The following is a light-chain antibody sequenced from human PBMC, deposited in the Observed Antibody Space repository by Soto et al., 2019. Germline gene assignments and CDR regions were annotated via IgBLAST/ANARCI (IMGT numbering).Light chain of an antibody. CDR2: DAS. CDR1: QDISNY. V-gene: IGKV1-33*01. Sequence: DIQMTQSPSSLSASVGDRVTITCRASQDISNYLHWYQQRPGKAPKLLIYDASNLERGVTSRFSGTRSGTHFTFAVTSVQPEDVATYYCQQADSLPITFSPGTRLEI. J-gene: IGKJ5*01. CDR3: QQADSLPIT.